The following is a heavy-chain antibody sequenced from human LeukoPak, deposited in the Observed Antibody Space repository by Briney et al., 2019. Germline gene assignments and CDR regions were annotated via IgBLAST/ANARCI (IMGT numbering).Heavy chain of an antibody. CDR1: GFTFSRYA. J-gene: IGHJ4*02. CDR2: INTDSSDI. Sequence: PPGGSLRLSCAASGFTFSRYAMNWVRQAPGKGLEWVSYINTDSSDIHYADSVKGRFTISRDNARNTLYLQLSSLRAEDSAVYYCARDTFHPGLIDSWGQGTLVTVSS. D-gene: IGHD2-21*01. V-gene: IGHV3-48*04. CDR3: ARDTFHPGLIDS.